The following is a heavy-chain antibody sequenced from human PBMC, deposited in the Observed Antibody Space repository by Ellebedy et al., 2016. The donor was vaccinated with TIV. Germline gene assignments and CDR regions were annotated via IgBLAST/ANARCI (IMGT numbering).Heavy chain of an antibody. Sequence: MPSETLSLTCSVSGGSVSSTRYYWAWSRQPPGKGLEYIGSVYYSGSPYYNPSFKSRVTLSADTSKNQFSLNLRTATAADTAVYYCARTDPWQPIDDWGQGILVSVSS. J-gene: IGHJ4*02. CDR3: ARTDPWQPIDD. CDR2: VYYSGSP. D-gene: IGHD2-21*02. V-gene: IGHV4-39*01. CDR1: GGSVSSTRYY.